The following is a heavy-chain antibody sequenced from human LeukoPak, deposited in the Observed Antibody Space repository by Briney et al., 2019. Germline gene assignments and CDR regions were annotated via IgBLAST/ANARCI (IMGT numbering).Heavy chain of an antibody. CDR3: ARARGWDHGPFDI. Sequence: EASVKVSCKASGYTFTGYYMHWVRQAPGQGLEWMGWINPNSGGTNYAQKFQGRVTMTRDTSISTAYMELSRLRSDDTAVYYCARARGWDHGPFDIWGQGTMVTVSS. V-gene: IGHV1-2*02. CDR1: GYTFTGYY. CDR2: INPNSGGT. D-gene: IGHD1-26*01. J-gene: IGHJ3*02.